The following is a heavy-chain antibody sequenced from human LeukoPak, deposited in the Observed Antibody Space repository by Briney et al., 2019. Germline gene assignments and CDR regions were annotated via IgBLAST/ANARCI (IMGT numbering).Heavy chain of an antibody. CDR1: GFTFDDYT. CDR3: AKDGRGGVAVAASYYYYMDV. V-gene: IGHV3-43*01. D-gene: IGHD6-19*01. CDR2: ISWDGGST. Sequence: AGGSLRLSCAASGFTFDDYTMHWVRQAPGKGLEWVSLISWDGGSTYYADSVKGRFTISRDNSKNSLYLQMNSLRTEDTALYYCAKDGRGGVAVAASYYYYMDVWGKGTTVTVSS. J-gene: IGHJ6*03.